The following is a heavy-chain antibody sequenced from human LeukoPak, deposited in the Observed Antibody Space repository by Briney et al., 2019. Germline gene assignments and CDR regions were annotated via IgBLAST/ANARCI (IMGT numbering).Heavy chain of an antibody. V-gene: IGHV4-59*01. J-gene: IGHJ4*02. Sequence: PSQTLSLTRTVSVGSLTFYYWSWIRHPPGKGLEWGAYVSDVGDTNYNPALKSRVTISLDKSKNQCSLKLGSVTAADTAVYFWARADTENYGGLSFNSWGQGSLVTVSS. CDR3: ARADTENYGGLSFNS. CDR1: VGSLTFYY. D-gene: IGHD4-23*01. CDR2: VSDVGDT.